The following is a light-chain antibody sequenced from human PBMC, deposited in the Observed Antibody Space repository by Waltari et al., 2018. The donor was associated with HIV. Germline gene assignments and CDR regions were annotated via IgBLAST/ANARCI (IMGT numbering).Light chain of an antibody. Sequence: DIQMTQSPSSLSASVGDRVTITCWASQSINSNLNWYQQKPGKAPKLLIYAASSSQNGVPSRFSGSGSGTDFTLTISSLQPEDFATYYCQQSYSTPLTFGGGTKVEIK. CDR2: AAS. CDR3: QQSYSTPLT. V-gene: IGKV1-39*01. CDR1: QSINSN. J-gene: IGKJ4*01.